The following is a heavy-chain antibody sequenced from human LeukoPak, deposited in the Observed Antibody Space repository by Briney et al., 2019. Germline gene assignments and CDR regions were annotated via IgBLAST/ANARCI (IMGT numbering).Heavy chain of an antibody. V-gene: IGHV4-39*01. J-gene: IGHJ4*02. D-gene: IGHD3-22*01. CDR1: GGSISSSSDY. CDR3: ARHLVARRITMIVAYFDY. Sequence: SETLSLTCTVSGGSISSSSDYWGWIRQPPGKGLEWIGSIYYSGSTYYNPSLKSRVTISVDTSKNQFSLKLSSVTAADTAVYYCARHLVARRITMIVAYFDYWGQGTLVTVSS. CDR2: IYYSGST.